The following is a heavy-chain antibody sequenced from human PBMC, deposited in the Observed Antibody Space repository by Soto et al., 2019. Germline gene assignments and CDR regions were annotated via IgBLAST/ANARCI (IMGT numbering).Heavy chain of an antibody. V-gene: IGHV1-69*01. D-gene: IGHD1-20*01. CDR3: ARDSNWNDERYYYYGMDV. J-gene: IGHJ6*02. CDR2: IIPIFGTA. Sequence: QVQLVQSGAEVKKPGSSVKVSCKASGGTFSSYAISWVRQAPGQGLEWMGGIIPIFGTANYAQKFQGRVTITADESTRTDYMELSSLRSEDTAVYYCARDSNWNDERYYYYGMDVWGQGTTVTVSS. CDR1: GGTFSSYA.